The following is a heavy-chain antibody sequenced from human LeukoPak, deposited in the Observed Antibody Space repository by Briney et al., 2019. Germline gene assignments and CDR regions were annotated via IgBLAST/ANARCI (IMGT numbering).Heavy chain of an antibody. CDR1: GYSISSGYY. V-gene: IGHV4-38-2*01. Sequence: KPSETLSLTCAVSGYSISSGYYWGWIRQPPGKGLEWIGSIYHSGSTYYNPSLKSRVTISVDTSKNQFSLKVSSVTAADTAVYYCARQEYSSSGPFNHWGQGTLVTVSS. J-gene: IGHJ4*02. CDR3: ARQEYSSSGPFNH. D-gene: IGHD6-6*01. CDR2: IYHSGST.